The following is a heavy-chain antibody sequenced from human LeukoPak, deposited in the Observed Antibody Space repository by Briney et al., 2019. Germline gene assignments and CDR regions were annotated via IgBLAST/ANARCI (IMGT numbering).Heavy chain of an antibody. V-gene: IGHV1-8*02. Sequence: ASVKVSCKASGYTFTSYDINWVRQATGQGLERMGWMNPNSGNTGYAQKFQGRVTMTRDMSTSTVYMELSSLRSEDTAVYYCAKTDGSEDAFDIWGQGTMVTVSS. J-gene: IGHJ3*02. CDR1: GYTFTSYD. D-gene: IGHD2-15*01. CDR3: AKTDGSEDAFDI. CDR2: MNPNSGNT.